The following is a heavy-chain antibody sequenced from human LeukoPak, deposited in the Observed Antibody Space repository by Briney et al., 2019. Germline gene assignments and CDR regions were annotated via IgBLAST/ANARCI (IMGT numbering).Heavy chain of an antibody. CDR2: IIPIFGTA. V-gene: IGHV1-69*01. CDR1: GGTFSSYA. CDR3: ARTKDIVVVPAALSYYFDY. Sequence: ASVKVSCKASGGTFSSYAINWVRQAPGQGLEWMGGIIPIFGTANYAQKFQGRVTITADESTSTAYMELSSLRSEDTAVYYCARTKDIVVVPAALSYYFDYWGQGTLVTVSS. J-gene: IGHJ4*02. D-gene: IGHD2-2*01.